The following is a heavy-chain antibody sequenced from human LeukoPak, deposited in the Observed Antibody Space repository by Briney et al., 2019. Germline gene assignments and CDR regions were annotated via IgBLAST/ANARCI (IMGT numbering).Heavy chain of an antibody. CDR3: ARLLTTVTTGYYFDY. V-gene: IGHV4-59*04. Sequence: SETLSLTCTVSGVSINGHYWSWIRQPPGKGLEWIGSFYYTGSTFYNPSLKSRVTISADTSKNQFSLTLSSVTAADTAVYYCARLLTTVTTGYYFDYWGQGALVTVSS. D-gene: IGHD4-17*01. CDR1: GVSINGHY. J-gene: IGHJ4*02. CDR2: FYYTGST.